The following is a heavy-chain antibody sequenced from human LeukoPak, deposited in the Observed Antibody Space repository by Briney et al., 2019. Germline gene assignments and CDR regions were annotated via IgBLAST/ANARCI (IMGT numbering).Heavy chain of an antibody. D-gene: IGHD6-13*01. CDR2: IYPGDSDT. V-gene: IGHV5-51*01. CDR3: ARPIATASFDAFDI. J-gene: IGHJ3*02. Sequence: GESLKISCKGSGYSFTSYWIGWVRQMPGKGLEWMGIIYPGDSDTRYRPSFQGQVTISADKSISTAYLQWSSLKASDTAIYYCARPIATASFDAFDIWGQGTMVTVSS. CDR1: GYSFTSYW.